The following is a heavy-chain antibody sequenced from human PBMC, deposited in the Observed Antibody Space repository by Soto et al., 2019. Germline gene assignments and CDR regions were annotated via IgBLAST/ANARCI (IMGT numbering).Heavy chain of an antibody. V-gene: IGHV1-3*01. CDR3: ARGSRPAAIEDYFYYDMDV. CDR1: GYTFASYA. J-gene: IGHJ6*02. Sequence: QVQLVQSGAEVKKPGASVKVSCRASGYTFASYAMHWVRQAPGQRLEWMGGINAGSGHTKYSQKVQGRVTITRDTSAITAYMELSSLRSEDTAVYYCARGSRPAAIEDYFYYDMDVWGQGTTVTVSS. D-gene: IGHD2-2*01. CDR2: INAGSGHT.